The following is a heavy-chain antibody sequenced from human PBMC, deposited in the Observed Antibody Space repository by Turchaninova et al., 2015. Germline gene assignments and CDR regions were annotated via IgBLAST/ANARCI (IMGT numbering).Heavy chain of an antibody. J-gene: IGHJ6*03. CDR3: ARREVGATFYYYYYLDV. CDR1: GGSFSGYY. CDR2: STHGGST. V-gene: IGHV4-34*01. Sequence: QVQLQQWGAGLLKPSATLSLPCAVSGGSFSGYYWRWIRQPPGKGLEWIGESTHGGSTNYNPSLKSRVSISVDTSKNQFSLKLSSVTAADTAVYYCARREVGATFYYYYYLDVWGKGTTVTVSS. D-gene: IGHD1-26*01.